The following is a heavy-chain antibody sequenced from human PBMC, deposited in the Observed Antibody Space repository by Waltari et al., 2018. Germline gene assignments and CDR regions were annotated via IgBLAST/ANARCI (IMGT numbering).Heavy chain of an antibody. CDR3: ARDSGRAFDI. J-gene: IGHJ3*02. CDR2: ISYDGSNK. CDR1: GFTFSSYA. Sequence: QVQLVESGGGVVQPGRSLRLSCAASGFTFSSYALHWVRQAPGKGLEWVAVISYDGSNKYYADSVKGRFTISRDNSKNTLYLQMNSLRAEDTAVYYCARDSGRAFDIWGQGTMVTVSS. V-gene: IGHV3-30-3*01. D-gene: IGHD3-10*01.